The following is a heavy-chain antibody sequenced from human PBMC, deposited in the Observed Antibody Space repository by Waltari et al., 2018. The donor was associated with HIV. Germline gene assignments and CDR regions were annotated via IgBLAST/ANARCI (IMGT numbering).Heavy chain of an antibody. CDR2: IYHSGST. V-gene: IGHV4-38-2*01. J-gene: IGHJ4*02. D-gene: IGHD4-4*01. CDR3: ARAEKGLQYQSDY. Sequence: QVQLQESGPGLVKPSETLSLTCAVSGYSISSGYYWGWIRQPPGKGLEWIGSIYHSGSTYYNPSLKSRVTISVDTSKNQFSLKLSSVTAADTAVYYCARAEKGLQYQSDYWGQGTLVTVSS. CDR1: GYSISSGYY.